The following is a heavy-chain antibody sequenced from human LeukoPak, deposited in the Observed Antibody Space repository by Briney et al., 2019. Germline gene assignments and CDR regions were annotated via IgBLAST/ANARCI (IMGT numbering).Heavy chain of an antibody. Sequence: PGGSLRLSCAASGFTFSFYEMNWLRQATGKGLEWVSYISSSGSTMYYADSVKGRFTISRDNAKNSLYLQMNSLRAEDTAVYYCARHSYGYGHAMDVWGQGTTVTVSS. CDR3: ARHSYGYGHAMDV. CDR1: GFTFSFYE. CDR2: ISSSGSTM. J-gene: IGHJ6*02. D-gene: IGHD5-18*01. V-gene: IGHV3-48*03.